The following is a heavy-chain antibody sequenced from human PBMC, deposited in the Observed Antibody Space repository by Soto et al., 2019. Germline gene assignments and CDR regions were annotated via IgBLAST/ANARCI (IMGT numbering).Heavy chain of an antibody. V-gene: IGHV3-74*01. CDR2: INGDGSST. Sequence: GGSLRLSCAASGFTLSSYWMYWVRQAPGKGLVWVSRINGDGSSTNYADSVKGRFTISRDNAKNTLYLQMNSLRAEDTAVYYCARGDIVVIPGAIYFWGQGTLVTVSS. CDR1: GFTLSSYW. D-gene: IGHD2-2*01. J-gene: IGHJ4*02. CDR3: ARGDIVVIPGAIYF.